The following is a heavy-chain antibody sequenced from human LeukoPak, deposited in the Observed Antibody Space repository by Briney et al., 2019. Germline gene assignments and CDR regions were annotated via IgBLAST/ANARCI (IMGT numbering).Heavy chain of an antibody. V-gene: IGHV4-39*01. D-gene: IGHD1-26*01. CDR1: GGSISSSSYY. J-gene: IGHJ3*02. CDR3: ARGVVGAILSAFDI. CDR2: IYYSGST. Sequence: PSETLSLTCTVSGGSISSSSYYWGWIRQPPGKGLEWIGSIYYSGSTYYNPSLKSRVTISVDTSKNQFSLKLSSVTAADTAVYYCARGVVGAILSAFDIWGQGTMVTVSS.